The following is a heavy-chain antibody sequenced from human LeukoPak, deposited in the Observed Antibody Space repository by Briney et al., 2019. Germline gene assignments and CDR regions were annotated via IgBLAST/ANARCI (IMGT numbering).Heavy chain of an antibody. D-gene: IGHD4-17*01. Sequence: PGGSLRLSCAASGFTFSSYWMSWVRPAPGKGLEWVANIKQDGSDKSYVDSVRGRFTVARDTAKNLLYLQMNNLRAEDTAVYYCARNGFVWASGIDYGWFDSWGQGTLVTVSS. J-gene: IGHJ5*01. CDR2: IKQDGSDK. CDR1: GFTFSSYW. V-gene: IGHV3-7*05. CDR3: ARNGFVWASGIDYGWFDS.